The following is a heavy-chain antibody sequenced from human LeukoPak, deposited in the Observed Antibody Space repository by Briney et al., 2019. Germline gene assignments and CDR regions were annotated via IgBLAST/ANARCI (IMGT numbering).Heavy chain of an antibody. CDR3: ARGGYSYGSESYFDY. CDR1: GGSISSYY. CDR2: IYYSGST. Sequence: SETLSLTCTVSGGSISSYYWCWIRQPPGKGLEWIGYIYYSGSTNYNPSLKSRVTISVDTSKNQFSLKLSSVTAADTAVYYCARGGYSYGSESYFDYWGQGTLVTVSS. J-gene: IGHJ4*02. V-gene: IGHV4-59*01. D-gene: IGHD5-18*01.